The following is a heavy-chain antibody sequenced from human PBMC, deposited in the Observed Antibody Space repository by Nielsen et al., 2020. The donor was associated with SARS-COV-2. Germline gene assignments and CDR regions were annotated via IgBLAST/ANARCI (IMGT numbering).Heavy chain of an antibody. CDR2: ISHSGTT. D-gene: IGHD3-3*01. Sequence: SETLSLTCAVSGESFSGYYQWSWIRQPPGKGLEWIGEISHSGTTNYNPSLKSRVTMSLDSATNQFSLKLSPVTATDTAVYYCARGDDFWSIGVHPWGQGNLVTVPS. CDR1: GESFSGYY. V-gene: IGHV4-34*01. J-gene: IGHJ5*02. CDR3: ARGDDFWSIGVHP.